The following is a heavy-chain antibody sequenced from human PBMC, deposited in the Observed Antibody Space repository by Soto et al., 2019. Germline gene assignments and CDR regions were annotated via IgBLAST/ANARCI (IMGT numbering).Heavy chain of an antibody. CDR1: GFTFSSYG. Sequence: QVQLVESGGGVVQPGRSLRLSCAASGFTFSSYGMHWVRQAPGKGLEWVAVISYDGSNKYYADSVKGRFTISRDNSKNTLYLQMNSLRAEDTAVYYCAKDRLALLNYFDYWGQGTLVTVSS. CDR2: ISYDGSNK. V-gene: IGHV3-30*18. D-gene: IGHD1-7*01. CDR3: AKDRLALLNYFDY. J-gene: IGHJ4*02.